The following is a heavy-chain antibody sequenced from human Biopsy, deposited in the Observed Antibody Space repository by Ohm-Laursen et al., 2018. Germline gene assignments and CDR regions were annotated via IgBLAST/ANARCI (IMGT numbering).Heavy chain of an antibody. CDR2: ISAYNGHT. V-gene: IGHV1-18*01. CDR1: GYPFITYG. D-gene: IGHD4-17*01. Sequence: ASVKVSCKASGYPFITYGISWVRQAPGQGLEWMGWISAYNGHTKFARKFQDGVTMTTDTSTTTAYMDLRSLRSDDTAVYYCARDPHGEGRDYGSYFDYWGQGTLVTVSS. CDR3: ARDPHGEGRDYGSYFDY. J-gene: IGHJ4*02.